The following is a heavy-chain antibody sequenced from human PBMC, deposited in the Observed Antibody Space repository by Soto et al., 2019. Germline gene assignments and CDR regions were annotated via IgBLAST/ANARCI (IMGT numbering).Heavy chain of an antibody. CDR2: ITGNSAFT. V-gene: IGHV3-23*01. CDR1: GFTFNRNA. J-gene: IGHJ4*02. Sequence: PGGSLRLSCAGSGFTFNRNAMSWVRQAPGKGLEWVSGITGNSAFTYYADSVKGRFIISRDNSKNTLYLQINTLRVEDAAIYYCARNPSGQWVVPLYCDLWGQGTLVTVSS. CDR3: ARNPSGQWVVPLYCDL. D-gene: IGHD6-19*01.